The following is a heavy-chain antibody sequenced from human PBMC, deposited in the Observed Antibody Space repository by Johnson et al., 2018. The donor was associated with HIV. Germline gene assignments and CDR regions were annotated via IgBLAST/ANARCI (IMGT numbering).Heavy chain of an antibody. Sequence: GVVQPGRSLRLSCAASGFTFSSYGMHWVRQAPGKGLEWVAVISYDGSNKYYADSVKGRFTISRDNSKNTLFLQMNSLRAEDTALYYCAKDMRGTDMDTFDLWGQGTMVTVSS. CDR2: ISYDGSNK. D-gene: IGHD2-15*01. CDR1: GFTFSSYG. CDR3: AKDMRGTDMDTFDL. V-gene: IGHV3-30*18. J-gene: IGHJ3*01.